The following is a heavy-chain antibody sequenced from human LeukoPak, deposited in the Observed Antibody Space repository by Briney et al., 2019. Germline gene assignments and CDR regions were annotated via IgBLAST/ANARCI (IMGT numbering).Heavy chain of an antibody. D-gene: IGHD4-17*01. CDR3: ARTTVTTIGYGWFDP. V-gene: IGHV1-3*01. CDR1: GYTFTSYA. J-gene: IGHJ5*02. Sequence: ASVKDSCKASGYTFTSYAMHWVRQAPGQRLEWMGWINAGNGNTKYSQKFQGRVTITRDTSASTAYMELSSLRSEDTAVYYCARTTVTTIGYGWFDPWGQGTLVTVSS. CDR2: INAGNGNT.